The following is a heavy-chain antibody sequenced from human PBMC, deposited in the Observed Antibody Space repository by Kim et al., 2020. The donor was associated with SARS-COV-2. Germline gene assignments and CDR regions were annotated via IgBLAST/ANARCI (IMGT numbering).Heavy chain of an antibody. Sequence: GGSLRLSCAASGFIFGSYGRQWVGQAPGKGLEWVAVISYDGSNKYYADSVKGRFTISRDNSKNTLYLQMNSLRPEDTAVYYCAKGYSGSYLDAFDIWGPGTMVTVSS. CDR3: AKGYSGSYLDAFDI. CDR2: ISYDGSNK. CDR1: GFIFGSYG. D-gene: IGHD1-26*01. V-gene: IGHV3-30*18. J-gene: IGHJ3*02.